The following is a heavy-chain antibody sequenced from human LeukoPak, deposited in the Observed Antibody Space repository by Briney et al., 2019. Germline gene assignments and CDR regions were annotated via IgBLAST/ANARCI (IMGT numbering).Heavy chain of an antibody. D-gene: IGHD6-6*01. Sequence: GGSLRLSCAASGFTVSSNYMSWVRQAPGKGLEWVSVIYSGGSTYYADSVEGRFTISRDNSKNTLYLQMNSLKTEDTAVYYCTSQPHMKDSSSPRSDFWGRGTLVTVSS. V-gene: IGHV3-53*01. CDR3: TSQPHMKDSSSPRSDF. CDR2: IYSGGST. J-gene: IGHJ4*02. CDR1: GFTVSSNY.